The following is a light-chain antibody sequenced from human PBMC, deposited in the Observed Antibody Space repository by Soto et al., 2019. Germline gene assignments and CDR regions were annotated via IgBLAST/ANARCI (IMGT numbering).Light chain of an antibody. CDR2: GAS. CDR1: QSVSSSY. J-gene: IGKJ4*01. Sequence: EIVLTQSPGTLSLSPGERATLSCRASQSVSSSYLAWYQQKPGQAPRLLIYGASSRATGIPDRFSGSGSGTDFTLTISRLEPEDFAVYYCQQYGSSHTFGRGTKWIS. CDR3: QQYGSSHT. V-gene: IGKV3-20*01.